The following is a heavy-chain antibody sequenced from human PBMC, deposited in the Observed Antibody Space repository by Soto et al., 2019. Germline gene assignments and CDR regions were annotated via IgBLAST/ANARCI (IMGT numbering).Heavy chain of an antibody. CDR1: GFTFSSHA. J-gene: IGHJ4*02. CDR2: ISYDGSNK. CDR3: ATESPVTTTYYFVY. V-gene: IGHV3-30-3*01. D-gene: IGHD4-17*01. Sequence: QVQLLESGGGVVQPGRSLRLSCAASGFTFSSHAMHWVRQAPGKGLEWVAVISYDGSNKYYADSVKGRFTISRDNSKNTLYLLMNSLRAEDTAVYYCATESPVTTTYYFVYCGQGTLVTVSS.